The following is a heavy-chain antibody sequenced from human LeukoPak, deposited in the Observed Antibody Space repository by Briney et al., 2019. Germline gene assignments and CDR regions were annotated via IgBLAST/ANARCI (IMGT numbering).Heavy chain of an antibody. CDR2: IYTSGST. CDR3: ARDGNPEY. J-gene: IGHJ4*02. D-gene: IGHD4-23*01. CDR1: GGSFTHYY. V-gene: IGHV4-4*07. Sequence: SETLSLTCAVSGGSFTHYYWSWIRQPAGKGLEWIGRIYTSGSTNYNPSLKSRVTISVDTSKNQFSLKLSSVTAADTAVYYCARDGNPEYWGQGTLVTVSS.